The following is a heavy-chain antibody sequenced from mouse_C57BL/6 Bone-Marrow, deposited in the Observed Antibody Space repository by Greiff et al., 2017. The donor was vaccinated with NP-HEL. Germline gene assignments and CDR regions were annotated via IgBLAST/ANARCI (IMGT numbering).Heavy chain of an antibody. Sequence: QVQLKESGAELMKPGASVKLSCKATGYTFTGYWIEWVKQRPGHGLEWIGEILPGSGSTNYNEKFKGKATFTADTSSNTASMQLSSLTTEDSALYYCARYPLLLWLINYYAMDYWGQGTSVTVSS. CDR1: GYTFTGYW. V-gene: IGHV1-9*01. CDR3: ARYPLLLWLINYYAMDY. CDR2: ILPGSGST. D-gene: IGHD2-2*01. J-gene: IGHJ4*01.